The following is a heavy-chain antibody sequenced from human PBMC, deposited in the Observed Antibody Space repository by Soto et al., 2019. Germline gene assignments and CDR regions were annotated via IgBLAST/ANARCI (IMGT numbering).Heavy chain of an antibody. J-gene: IGHJ6*02. CDR3: ARDIGYSSSWYNYYYYGMDV. Sequence: TFSCYPIICLRHSPVHLLEWMGGINPSGGSTSYAQKFQGRVTMNRDTSTSTVYMELSSLRSEDTAVYYCARDIGYSSSWYNYYYYGMDVWGQGTTVTVSS. CDR1: TFSCYP. CDR2: INPSGGST. V-gene: IGHV1-46*01. D-gene: IGHD6-13*01.